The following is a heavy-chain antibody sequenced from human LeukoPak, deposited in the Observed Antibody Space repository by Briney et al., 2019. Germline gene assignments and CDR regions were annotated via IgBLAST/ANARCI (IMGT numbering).Heavy chain of an antibody. CDR1: GDSISSGSYY. D-gene: IGHD3-22*01. V-gene: IGHV4-61*02. J-gene: IGHJ5*02. CDR3: ARAIDSSGYQHKGFDP. CDR2: IYNSGNT. Sequence: SETLSLTCTVSGDSISSGSYYWNWIRQPAGKGLEWIGRIYNSGNTNYNPSLKSRVTISVDTSKNQFSLKLSSVTAADTAVYYCARAIDSSGYQHKGFDPWGQGTLVTVSS.